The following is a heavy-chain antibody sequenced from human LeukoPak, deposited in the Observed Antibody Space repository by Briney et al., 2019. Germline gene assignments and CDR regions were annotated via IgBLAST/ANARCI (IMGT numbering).Heavy chain of an antibody. D-gene: IGHD1-26*01. CDR1: GDSVSNKNGA. CDR3: ASGWALS. CDR2: TYFRSEWHT. V-gene: IGHV6-1*01. Sequence: SQTLSLTCDVSGDSVSNKNGAWNWIRQSPSRGLEWLRRTYFRSEWHTDYAVSVKGRIAITADTSKNQFSLQLASVTPEDTAVYYCASGWALSWGQGSLVTVSS. J-gene: IGHJ5*02.